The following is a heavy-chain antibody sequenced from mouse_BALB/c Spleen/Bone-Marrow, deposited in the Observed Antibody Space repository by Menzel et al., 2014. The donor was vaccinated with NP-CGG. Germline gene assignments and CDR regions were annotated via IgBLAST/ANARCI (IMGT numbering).Heavy chain of an antibody. CDR3: ARLGRDY. V-gene: IGHV1S56*01. J-gene: IGHJ2*01. CDR2: IYPGNVDT. D-gene: IGHD4-1*01. Sequence: VHLVESGPELVKPGTSVRISCKPSGYTFTSYYIHWVKQRPGQGLEWIGWIYPGNVDTKYNEKFKSKATLTVDNSSSTAYMELRSLTSEDSAVYYCARLGRDYWGQGTTLTVSS. CDR1: GYTFTSYY.